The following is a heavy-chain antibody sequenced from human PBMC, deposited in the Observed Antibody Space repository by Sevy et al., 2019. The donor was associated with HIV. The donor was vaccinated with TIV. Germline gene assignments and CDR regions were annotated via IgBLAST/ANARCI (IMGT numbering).Heavy chain of an antibody. CDR3: GSGGYGSGSIDY. J-gene: IGHJ4*02. CDR2: IYSGGST. Sequence: GGSLRLSCAASGFTGTYMNWVRQAPGQGLEWVSIIYSGGSTYYTDSVKGRFTISRDNSKNTVYLQMDSLRAEDTAVYYCGSGGYGSGSIDYWGQGTLVTVSS. V-gene: IGHV3-53*01. CDR1: GFTGTY. D-gene: IGHD3-10*01.